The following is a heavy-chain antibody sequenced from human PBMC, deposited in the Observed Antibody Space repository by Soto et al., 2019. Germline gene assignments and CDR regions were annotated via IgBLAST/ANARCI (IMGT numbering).Heavy chain of an antibody. Sequence: QVQLVESGGGVVQPGRSLRLSCAASGFTFSSYGMHWVRQAPGKGLEWVAVISYDGSNKYYADSVKGRFTISRDNSKNTLYLQMNSLSAEDTAVSYCAIYSSGWYPLDYWGQGTLVTVSS. V-gene: IGHV3-30*03. CDR3: AIYSSGWYPLDY. J-gene: IGHJ4*02. CDR1: GFTFSSYG. CDR2: ISYDGSNK. D-gene: IGHD6-19*01.